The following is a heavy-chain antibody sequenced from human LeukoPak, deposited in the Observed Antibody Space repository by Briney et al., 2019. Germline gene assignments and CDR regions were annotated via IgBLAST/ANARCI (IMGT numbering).Heavy chain of an antibody. CDR3: ARGSFYCSSTSCYLLDY. V-gene: IGHV1-8*01. CDR2: MNPNSGNT. D-gene: IGHD2-2*01. Sequence: ASVKVSCKASGYTFTSYDINWVRQATGQGLEWMGWMNPNSGNTGYAQKFQGRVTMTRNTSISTAYMELNSLRSEDTAVYYCARGSFYCSSTSCYLLDYWGQGTLVTVSS. J-gene: IGHJ4*02. CDR1: GYTFTSYD.